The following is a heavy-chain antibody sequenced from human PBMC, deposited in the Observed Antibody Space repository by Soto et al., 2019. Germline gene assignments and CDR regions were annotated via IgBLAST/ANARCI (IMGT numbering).Heavy chain of an antibody. V-gene: IGHV1-69*01. D-gene: IGHD2-15*01. CDR2: IIPIFGTA. CDR1: GGTFSSYA. CDR3: ARVDPRVYCSGGSCYSGAFDI. Sequence: QVQLVQSGAEVKKPGSSVKVSCKASGGTFSSYAISWVRQAPGQRLEWMGGIIPIFGTANYAQKFQGRVTITADESTSTAYMELSSLRSEDTAVYYCARVDPRVYCSGGSCYSGAFDIWGQGTMVTVSS. J-gene: IGHJ3*02.